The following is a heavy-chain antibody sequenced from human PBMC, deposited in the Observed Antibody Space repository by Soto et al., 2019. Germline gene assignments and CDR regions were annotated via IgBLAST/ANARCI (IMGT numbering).Heavy chain of an antibody. CDR2: FIPMFGTT. CDR3: ARSNEDGCSGGSCYVAYGMDV. J-gene: IGHJ6*02. V-gene: IGHV1-69*01. D-gene: IGHD2-15*01. Sequence: QVQLVQSGAEVKKPESSVKVSCKASGGTFSSYAISWVRQAPGQGLEWMGGFIPMFGTTNYAQNLQGRVTITADEFTSTAYMELSSLRSEETAVFYYARSNEDGCSGGSCYVAYGMDVWGQGTTVTVSS. CDR1: GGTFSSYA.